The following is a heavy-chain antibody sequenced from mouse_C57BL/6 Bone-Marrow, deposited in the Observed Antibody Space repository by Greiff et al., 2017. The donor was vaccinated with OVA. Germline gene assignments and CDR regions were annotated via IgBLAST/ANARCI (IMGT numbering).Heavy chain of an antibody. CDR2: INPNNGGT. J-gene: IGHJ2*01. CDR1: GYTFTDYY. D-gene: IGHD2-5*01. CDR3: ARRSNYEGYVDY. V-gene: IGHV1-26*01. Sequence: EVQLQQSGPELVKPGASVKISCKASGYTFTDYYMNWVKQSHGKSLEWIGDINPNNGGTSYNQKFKGKATLTVDKSSSTAYMELRSLTSEDSAVYYCARRSNYEGYVDYWGQGTTLTVSS.